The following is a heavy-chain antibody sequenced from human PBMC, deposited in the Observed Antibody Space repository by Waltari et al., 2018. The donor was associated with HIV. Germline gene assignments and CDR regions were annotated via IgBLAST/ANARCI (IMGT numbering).Heavy chain of an antibody. CDR1: GGSFSGYY. CDR2: INHSGNT. Sequence: QVQLQQWGAGLFKPSATLSLTCAVYGGSFSGYYWSWIRQPPGKGLEWIGEINHSGNTNYNPSLKSRLTMSVDTSKNQFSLRLNSVTAADTAVYYCARGRYNWNGYFDYWGQGTLVTVSS. CDR3: ARGRYNWNGYFDY. D-gene: IGHD1-1*01. V-gene: IGHV4-34*01. J-gene: IGHJ4*02.